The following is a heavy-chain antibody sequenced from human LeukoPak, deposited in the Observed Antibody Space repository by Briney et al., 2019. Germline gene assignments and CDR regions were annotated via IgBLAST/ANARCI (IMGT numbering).Heavy chain of an antibody. CDR2: ISGSGGRT. V-gene: IGHV3-23*01. D-gene: IGHD6-19*01. Sequence: PGGSLRLSCAASGFIFSSYAMDWVRQAPGKGLEWVSGISGSGGRTHYADSVKGRFTILRDNSENTLYLQMNSLRAEDTAVYYCAKEDGPQTWLVEGSFDYWSQGTLVTVSS. J-gene: IGHJ4*02. CDR1: GFIFSSYA. CDR3: AKEDGPQTWLVEGSFDY.